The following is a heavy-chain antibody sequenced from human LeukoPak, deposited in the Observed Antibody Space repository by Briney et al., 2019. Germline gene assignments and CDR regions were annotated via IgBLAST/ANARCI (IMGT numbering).Heavy chain of an antibody. D-gene: IGHD3-22*01. CDR3: AGYSYDSSGYYDY. CDR1: GYSFTSYW. J-gene: IGHJ4*02. CDR2: IYPGDSDT. Sequence: TGESLKISCKGSGYSFTSYWIGWVRQMPGEGLEWMGIIYPGDSDTRYSPSFQGQVTISADKSISTAYLQRSSLKASDTAMYYCAGYSYDSSGYYDYWGQGTLVTVSS. V-gene: IGHV5-51*01.